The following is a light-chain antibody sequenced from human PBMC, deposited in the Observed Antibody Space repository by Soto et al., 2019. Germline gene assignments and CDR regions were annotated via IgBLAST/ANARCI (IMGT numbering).Light chain of an antibody. V-gene: IGKV3D-20*02. CDR1: QTVRNNY. J-gene: IGKJ5*01. CDR3: QQYNNWPPIT. Sequence: EFVLTQSPVTLSLSPVERATLSCRASQTVRNNYLAWYQQKPGQAPRLLIYDASSRATGIPDRFSGGGSGTDFTLTISSLQSEDFAVYYCQQYNNWPPITFGQGTRLEIK. CDR2: DAS.